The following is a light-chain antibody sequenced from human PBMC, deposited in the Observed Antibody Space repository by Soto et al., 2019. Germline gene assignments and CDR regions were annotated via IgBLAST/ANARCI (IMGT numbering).Light chain of an antibody. Sequence: QSALTQPATVSGSPGQSITISCTGTSSDVGDYDYVSWYQQHPGQAPKLMIFDVSNRPSGVSNRFSGSKSGNTASLTISGLQAEDEADYYCSSYTSSSTVVFGGGTKVTVL. CDR3: SSYTSSSTVV. J-gene: IGLJ2*01. V-gene: IGLV2-14*01. CDR2: DVS. CDR1: SSDVGDYDY.